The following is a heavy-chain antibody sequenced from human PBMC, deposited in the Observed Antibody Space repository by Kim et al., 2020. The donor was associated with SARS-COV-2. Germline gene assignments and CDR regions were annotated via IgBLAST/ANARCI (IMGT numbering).Heavy chain of an antibody. V-gene: IGHV3-23*01. CDR3: AKNLPGFVRIVGVFVDY. J-gene: IGHJ4*02. CDR1: GFTFSSYA. CDR2: ISGSGATA. Sequence: GGSLRLSCGASGFTFSSYAMTWVRQAPGKGLEWVSSISGSGATAYYADSVKGRFTISRDNSKNTRYLQMNSRRAEDTALYYCAKNLPGFVRIVGVFVDYWGQGTLVTASS. D-gene: IGHD1-26*01.